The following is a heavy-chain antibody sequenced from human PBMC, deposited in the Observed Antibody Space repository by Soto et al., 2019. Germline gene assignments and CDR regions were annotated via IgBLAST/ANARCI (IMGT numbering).Heavy chain of an antibody. J-gene: IGHJ3*02. Sequence: QVQLVESGGGVVQPGRSLRLSCAASGFTFNSYGIHWARQAPGKGLEWVAFISYDGSNIYYPDSVKGRFTISRDNSKNTLYLQMNSLRAEDTAVYYCAKVRDSGSYYGRYAFDIWGQGTMVTVSS. CDR3: AKVRDSGSYYGRYAFDI. CDR1: GFTFNSYG. CDR2: ISYDGSNI. D-gene: IGHD1-26*01. V-gene: IGHV3-30*18.